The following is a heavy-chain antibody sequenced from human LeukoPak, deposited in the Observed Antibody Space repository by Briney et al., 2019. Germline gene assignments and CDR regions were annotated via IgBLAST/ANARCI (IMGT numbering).Heavy chain of an antibody. V-gene: IGHV3-33*01. CDR1: GFTFSSYG. CDR3: ARVNGDYSSHYYGMDV. Sequence: PRGSLRLSCAASGFTFSSYGMHWVRQAPGKGLEWVAVIWYDGSNKYYADSVKGRFTISRDNSKNTLYLQMNSLRAEDTAVYYCARVNGDYSSHYYGMDVWGKGTTVTVSS. CDR2: IWYDGSNK. D-gene: IGHD4-17*01. J-gene: IGHJ6*04.